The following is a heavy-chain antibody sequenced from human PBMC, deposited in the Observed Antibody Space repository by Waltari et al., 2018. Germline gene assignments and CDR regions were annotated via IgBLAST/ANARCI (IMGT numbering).Heavy chain of an antibody. V-gene: IGHV4-34*01. CDR1: GGSFSGYY. CDR3: ARGAVTTPNWFDP. Sequence: QVQLQQWGAGLLKPSETLSLTCAVYGGSFSGYYWSWIRQPPGKGLEWIGEINHSGSTNTNPSLKSRVTISVDTAKNQFSLKLSSVTAADTAVYYWARGAVTTPNWFDPWGQGTLVTVSS. D-gene: IGHD4-4*01. J-gene: IGHJ5*02. CDR2: INHSGST.